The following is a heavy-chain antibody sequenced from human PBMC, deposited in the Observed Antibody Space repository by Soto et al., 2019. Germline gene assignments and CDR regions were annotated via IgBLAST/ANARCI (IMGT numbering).Heavy chain of an antibody. V-gene: IGHV1-3*01. CDR1: GYSFTSYA. Sequence: ASVKVSCKASGYSFTSYAMHWVRQTPGQRLEWMGWINAGNGNTKYSQKLQGRVTMTTDTSTSTAYMELRSLRSDDTAVYYCARDLLDPVYSSSWSLGMLDYWGQGTLVTVSS. CDR3: ARDLLDPVYSSSWSLGMLDY. J-gene: IGHJ4*02. D-gene: IGHD6-13*01. CDR2: INAGNGNT.